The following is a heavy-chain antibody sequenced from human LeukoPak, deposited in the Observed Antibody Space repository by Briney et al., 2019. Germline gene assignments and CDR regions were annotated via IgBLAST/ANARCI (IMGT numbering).Heavy chain of an antibody. Sequence: SETLSLTCIVSGGSISSYYWSWIRQPPGKGLEWIGYIYYTGSTDYNPSLKSRVTMSVDTSKNQFSLKLSSVTAADTAVYSCARGSVRGEFDPWGQGTLVTVSS. V-gene: IGHV4-59*01. CDR3: ARGSVRGEFDP. CDR2: IYYTGST. CDR1: GGSISSYY. J-gene: IGHJ5*02. D-gene: IGHD3-10*01.